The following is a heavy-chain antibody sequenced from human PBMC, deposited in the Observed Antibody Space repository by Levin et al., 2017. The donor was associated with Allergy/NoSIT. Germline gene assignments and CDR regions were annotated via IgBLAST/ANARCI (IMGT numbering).Heavy chain of an antibody. CDR1: GYSFTRYG. V-gene: IGHV1-18*01. J-gene: IGHJ4*02. D-gene: IGHD6-6*01. CDR2: ITAYNGNT. Sequence: GESLKISCKASGYSFTRYGINWVRQAPGQGLEWMGWITAYNGNTDYAQKFQGRVTMTTDTSTNTVYMELRSLTYDDTAVYYCARDSREGSTIAAPSFGYWGQGTLVTVSS. CDR3: ARDSREGSTIAAPSFGY.